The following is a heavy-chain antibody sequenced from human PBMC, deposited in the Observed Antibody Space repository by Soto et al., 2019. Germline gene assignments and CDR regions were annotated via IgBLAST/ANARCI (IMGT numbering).Heavy chain of an antibody. J-gene: IGHJ4*02. CDR2: ISYDGSNK. D-gene: IGHD6-19*01. CDR1: GFTFSSYA. V-gene: IGHV3-30-3*01. CDR3: ATSSGKIDH. Sequence: PGGSLRLSCAASGFTFSSYAMHWVRQAPGKGLEWVAVISYDGSNKYYADSVKGRFTISRDNAKNTLFLQMNSLRAEDTAVYYCATSSGKIDHWGQGTLVTVSS.